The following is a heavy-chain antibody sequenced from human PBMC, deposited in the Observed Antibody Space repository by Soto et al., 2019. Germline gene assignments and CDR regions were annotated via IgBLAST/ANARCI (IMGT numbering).Heavy chain of an antibody. Sequence: QVQLVQSGAEVKKPGASVKVSCKASGYTFTSYGISWVRQAPGQGLEWMGWISAYNGNTNYAQKLQGRVTMTTDTPMSRVYMELRSLGSFETDVYYCARDRVNFEFWSGYTPTGWFHYFDFWGQGTLVTVSS. V-gene: IGHV1-18*01. CDR3: ARDRVNFEFWSGYTPTGWFHYFDF. J-gene: IGHJ4*02. D-gene: IGHD3-3*01. CDR2: ISAYNGNT. CDR1: GYTFTSYG.